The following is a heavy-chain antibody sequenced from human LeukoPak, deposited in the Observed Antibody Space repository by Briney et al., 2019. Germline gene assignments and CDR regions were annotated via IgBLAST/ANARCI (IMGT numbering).Heavy chain of an antibody. Sequence: GGSLRLSCAASGFIFSNYAIHWVRQAPGKGLVWVSRINSDGSTTNYADSVKGRFTISRDNAKNTLYLQMNSLRADDTAVYYCARSRWLDAFDYWGQGTLVTVSS. V-gene: IGHV3-74*01. CDR1: GFIFSNYA. D-gene: IGHD6-19*01. CDR3: ARSRWLDAFDY. J-gene: IGHJ4*02. CDR2: INSDGSTT.